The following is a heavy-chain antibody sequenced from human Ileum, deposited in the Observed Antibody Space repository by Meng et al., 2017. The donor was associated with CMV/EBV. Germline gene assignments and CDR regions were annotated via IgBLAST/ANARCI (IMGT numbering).Heavy chain of an antibody. D-gene: IGHD3-22*01. J-gene: IGHJ4*02. V-gene: IGHV1-2*02. CDR2: INSGGT. Sequence: QVQLVQSGAEVKKPGASVKVSCKASGFTFTAYYLHWVRQAPGQGLEWMGWINSGGTNYAQKFQGSVTMTRDTSITTAYMELSSLRSDDTAVYFCARGYYYFDYWGQGTLVTVSS. CDR3: ARGYYYFDY. CDR1: GFTFTAYY.